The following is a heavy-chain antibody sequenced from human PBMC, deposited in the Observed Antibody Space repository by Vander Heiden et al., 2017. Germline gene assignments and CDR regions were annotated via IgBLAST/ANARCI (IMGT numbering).Heavy chain of an antibody. CDR1: AFTFRRYA. Sequence: QVQLVESGGGVVQPGRSLRLSCAASAFTFRRYAIHWVRQAPGKGLEWVAVISYDGSNKYYADSVKGRFTISRDNSKNTLYLQMNSLRAEDTAVYYCARDPHYDFWSGYFYYYGMDVWGQGTTVTVSS. V-gene: IGHV3-30*04. J-gene: IGHJ6*02. D-gene: IGHD3-3*01. CDR2: ISYDGSNK. CDR3: ARDPHYDFWSGYFYYYGMDV.